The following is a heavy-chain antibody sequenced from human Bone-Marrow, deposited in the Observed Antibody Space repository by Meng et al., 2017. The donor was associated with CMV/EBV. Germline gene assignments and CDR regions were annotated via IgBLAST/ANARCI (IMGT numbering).Heavy chain of an antibody. Sequence: ASVKVSCKASGYTFTSYDINWVRQATGQGLEWMGWMNPNSGNTGYAQKFQGRVTMTRNTSISTAYMELSSLRSEDTAVYYCARRLTAARPRAKVWYYGMDVWGQGTTVNVSS. J-gene: IGHJ6*02. CDR1: GYTFTSYD. CDR2: MNPNSGNT. D-gene: IGHD6-6*01. CDR3: ARRLTAARPRAKVWYYGMDV. V-gene: IGHV1-8*02.